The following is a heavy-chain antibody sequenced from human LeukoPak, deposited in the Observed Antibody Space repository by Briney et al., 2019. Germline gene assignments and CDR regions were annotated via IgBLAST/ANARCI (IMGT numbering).Heavy chain of an antibody. J-gene: IGHJ5*02. V-gene: IGHV7-4-1*02. CDR1: GYTFTHYA. D-gene: IGHD2-2*01. CDR3: ARGVVIPDAANWFDP. Sequence: GASVKVSCKASGYTFTHYAMNWVRQAPGQGLEWMGWINTNTGNPTYAQGFTGRFVFSLDTSVSTAYLQISSLKAEDTAVYYCARGVVIPDAANWFDPWGQGTLVTVSS. CDR2: INTNTGNP.